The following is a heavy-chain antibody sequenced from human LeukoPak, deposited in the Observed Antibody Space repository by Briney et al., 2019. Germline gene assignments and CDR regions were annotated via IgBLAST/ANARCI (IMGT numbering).Heavy chain of an antibody. D-gene: IGHD4-11*01. V-gene: IGHV4-31*03. CDR1: GGSISSGGYY. Sequence: SETLSLTCTVSGGSISSGGYYWSWIRQHPGKGLERIGYIYYSGSTYYNPSLKSRVTISVDTSKNQFSLKLSSVTAADTAVYYCARGDYSNYLNWFGPWGQGTLVTVST. J-gene: IGHJ5*02. CDR3: ARGDYSNYLNWFGP. CDR2: IYYSGST.